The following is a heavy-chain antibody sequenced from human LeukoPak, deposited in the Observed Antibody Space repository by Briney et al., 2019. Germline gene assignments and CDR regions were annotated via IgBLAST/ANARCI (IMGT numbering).Heavy chain of an antibody. Sequence: GASVKVSCKASGYTFTSYDINWVRQATGQGLEWMGWMNPNSGNTGYAQKFQGRVTITRNTSLSTPYMDLSTLRYEDTCVYICARGGVELLSWGQGTLVTVSS. V-gene: IGHV1-8*03. CDR1: GYTFTSYD. CDR3: ARGGVELLS. CDR2: MNPNSGNT. D-gene: IGHD3-10*01. J-gene: IGHJ5*02.